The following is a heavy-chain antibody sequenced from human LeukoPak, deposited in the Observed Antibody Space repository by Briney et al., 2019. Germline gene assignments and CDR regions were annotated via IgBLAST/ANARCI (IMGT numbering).Heavy chain of an antibody. V-gene: IGHV3-30*07. Sequence: ADSVKGRFTISRDNSKNTLYLQMNSLRAEDTAVYYCARDSDTAMVKYYFDYWGKGTLVTVSS. CDR3: ARDSDTAMVKYYFDY. D-gene: IGHD5-18*01. J-gene: IGHJ4*02.